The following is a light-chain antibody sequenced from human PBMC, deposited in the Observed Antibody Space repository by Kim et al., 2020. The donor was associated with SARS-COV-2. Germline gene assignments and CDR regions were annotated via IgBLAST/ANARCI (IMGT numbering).Light chain of an antibody. CDR3: QTWDTGIRV. Sequence: ASVQLTCTRSSGHSTTFNAWLQQQPEKGPRYLMKVNSDGSHNRGDGIPDRFSGSRSGAERYLTISSLQSEDEGDYYCQTWDTGIRVFGGGTQLTVL. V-gene: IGLV4-69*01. CDR1: SGHSTTF. CDR2: VNSDGSH. J-gene: IGLJ2*01.